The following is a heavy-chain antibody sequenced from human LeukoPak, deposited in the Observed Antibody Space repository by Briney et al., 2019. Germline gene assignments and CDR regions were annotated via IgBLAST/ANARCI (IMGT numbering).Heavy chain of an antibody. CDR1: GYTFTSYG. CDR2: ISAYNGNT. J-gene: IGHJ3*02. D-gene: IGHD3-3*01. Sequence: ASVKVSCKASGYTFTSYGISWVRQAPGQGLEWMGWISAYNGNTNYAQKLQGRVTMTTDTSTSTAYMELRSLRSDDTAVYYCARVPQYYDFWSGYPPHGAFDIWGQGTMVTVSS. CDR3: ARVPQYYDFWSGYPPHGAFDI. V-gene: IGHV1-18*01.